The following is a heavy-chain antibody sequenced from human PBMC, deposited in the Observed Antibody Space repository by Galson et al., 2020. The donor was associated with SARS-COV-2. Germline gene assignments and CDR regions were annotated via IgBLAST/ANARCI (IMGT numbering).Heavy chain of an antibody. J-gene: IGHJ2*01. CDR1: GFTFSSSA. CDR3: ARTYSGSYYWYFDL. CDR2: ISYDGSNK. V-gene: IGHV3-30-3*01. Sequence: GGSLRLTCAASGFTFSSSAIHCVRQAPGKGLEWVAVISYDGSNKYYADSVKGRFTISRDNSKNPLYLQLNSLRAEDTAVYYCARTYSGSYYWYFDLWGRGTLVTVSS. D-gene: IGHD1-26*01.